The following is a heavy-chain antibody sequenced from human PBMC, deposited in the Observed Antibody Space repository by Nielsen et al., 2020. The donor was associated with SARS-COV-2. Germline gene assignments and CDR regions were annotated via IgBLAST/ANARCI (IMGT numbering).Heavy chain of an antibody. CDR3: AKRRGGHSYGTFDY. Sequence: GGSLRLSCAASAFTFSTYWMHWVRQAPGKGLEWVSGISHSGGNRYYADSVKGRFTISRDNSKNTLYLQMHSLRVDDTAVYYCAKRRGGHSYGTFDYWGQGTLVTVSS. CDR2: ISHSGGNR. J-gene: IGHJ4*02. D-gene: IGHD5-18*01. V-gene: IGHV3-23*01. CDR1: AFTFSTYW.